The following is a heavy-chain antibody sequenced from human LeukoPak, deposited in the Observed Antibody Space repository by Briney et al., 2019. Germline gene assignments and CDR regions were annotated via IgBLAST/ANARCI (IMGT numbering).Heavy chain of an antibody. Sequence: GSLRLSCAASGFTFSDYAMSWVRQPPGKGLEWIGYIYYSGNTNYNPSLKSRVTTSVDTSKNQFSLNLSSVTAADTAVYYCARTSGGSDYLGVFDYWGQGTVVTVSS. D-gene: IGHD2-21*01. J-gene: IGHJ4*02. V-gene: IGHV4-59*12. CDR3: ARTSGGSDYLGVFDY. CDR1: GFTFSDYA. CDR2: IYYSGNT.